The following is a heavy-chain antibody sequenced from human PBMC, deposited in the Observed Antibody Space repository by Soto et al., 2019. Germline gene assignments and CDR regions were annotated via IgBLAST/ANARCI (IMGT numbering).Heavy chain of an antibody. CDR2: ISSSGSTI. V-gene: IGHV3-11*01. J-gene: IGHJ3*02. D-gene: IGHD3-10*01. CDR1: GFTFSDYY. Sequence: SLRLSCAASGFTFSDYYMSWIRQAPGKGLEWVSYISSSGSTIYYADSVKGRFTISRDNAKNSLYLQMNSLRAEDTAVYYCASYVLLWFGEFPAPNAFDIWGQGTMVTVS. CDR3: ASYVLLWFGEFPAPNAFDI.